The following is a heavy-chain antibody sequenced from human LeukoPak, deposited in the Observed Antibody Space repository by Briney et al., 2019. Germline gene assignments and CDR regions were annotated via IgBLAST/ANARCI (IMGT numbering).Heavy chain of an antibody. V-gene: IGHV1-2*02. Sequence: ASVKVSCKVSGYTLTELSMHWVRQAPRQGLEWMGWINPNSGGTNYAQKFQGRVTMTRGTSISTAYMELSRLRSDDTAVYYCARWASAFDIWGQGTMVTVSS. J-gene: IGHJ3*02. CDR1: GYTLTELS. D-gene: IGHD1-26*01. CDR3: ARWASAFDI. CDR2: INPNSGGT.